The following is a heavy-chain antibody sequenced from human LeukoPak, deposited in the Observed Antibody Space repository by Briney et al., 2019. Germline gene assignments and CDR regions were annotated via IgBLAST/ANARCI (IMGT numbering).Heavy chain of an antibody. Sequence: SESLSLTWTVSGGSVSSSGYDWGWIRRPPGKGLEGIGSIGHSGTTYYNPSLKSRSTISVATSKTQSSLKLSSVTAAETAVYSGGRSGKGSGWYRGIYYFDYWGQGTLVTVSS. D-gene: IGHD6-19*01. CDR2: IGHSGTT. CDR1: GGSVSSSGYD. CDR3: GRSGKGSGWYRGIYYFDY. J-gene: IGHJ4*02. V-gene: IGHV4-39*07.